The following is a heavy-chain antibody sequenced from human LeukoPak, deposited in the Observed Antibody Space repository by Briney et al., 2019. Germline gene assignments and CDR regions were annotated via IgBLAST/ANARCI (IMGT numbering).Heavy chain of an antibody. CDR1: GFTFTSDA. V-gene: IGHV3-23*01. D-gene: IGHD4-17*01. CDR2: TVSRGTT. J-gene: IGHJ5*02. Sequence: GGSLRLSCVASGFTFTSDAMNWVRQAPGKGLEWVSSTVSRGTTQYADSVKGRFTISRDNSKNTLYLQMNSLRAEDTAVYYCARPDYGHYVSRVNWFDPWGQGTLVTVSS. CDR3: ARPDYGHYVSRVNWFDP.